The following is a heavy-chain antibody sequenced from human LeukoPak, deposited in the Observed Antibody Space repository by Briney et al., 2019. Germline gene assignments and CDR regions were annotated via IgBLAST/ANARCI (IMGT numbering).Heavy chain of an antibody. CDR1: GYPFTSNW. Sequence: GESLKISCKGIGYPFTSNWIGWVRQMPGKGMEWMGVIYPGDSRTRYNPSFQGQVTISVDKSISTAYLQWVSLKASDTAMYYCVCRDLTSTWSYPWGQGTLVTVSS. J-gene: IGHJ5*02. CDR2: IYPGDSRT. V-gene: IGHV5-51*01. CDR3: VCRDLTSTWSYP. D-gene: IGHD2-2*01.